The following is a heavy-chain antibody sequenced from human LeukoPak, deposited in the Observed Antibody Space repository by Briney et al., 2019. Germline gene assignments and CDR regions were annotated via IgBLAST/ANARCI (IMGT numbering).Heavy chain of an antibody. Sequence: GGSLRLSCAAYGFTFNTYGMNWVRQAPGKGLEWVAVIWYDGSIKYYADSVKGRFTISRDNSKNTLYLQMNSLRAEDTAVYYCAKDRWLAYGMDVWGQGTTVTVSS. D-gene: IGHD6-19*01. V-gene: IGHV3-30*02. CDR2: IWYDGSIK. CDR1: GFTFNTYG. CDR3: AKDRWLAYGMDV. J-gene: IGHJ6*02.